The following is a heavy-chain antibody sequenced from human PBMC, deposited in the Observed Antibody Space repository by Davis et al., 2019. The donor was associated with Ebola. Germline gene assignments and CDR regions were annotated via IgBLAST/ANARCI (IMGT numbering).Heavy chain of an antibody. Sequence: SAPTLVKPTQTLMLTCTFSGFSLSTTGVGVGWIRQPPAKALEWLALIYWDDGKRYSPSLKTRLTITKDTSKNQVVLTMTNMDPVDTATYYCAHSPAAAGTFDPWGQGTLVTVSS. V-gene: IGHV2-5*02. CDR2: IYWDDGK. CDR1: GFSLSTTGVG. J-gene: IGHJ5*02. D-gene: IGHD6-13*01. CDR3: AHSPAAAGTFDP.